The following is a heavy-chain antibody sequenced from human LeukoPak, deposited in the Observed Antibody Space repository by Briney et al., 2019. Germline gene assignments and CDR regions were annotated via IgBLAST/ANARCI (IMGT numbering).Heavy chain of an antibody. Sequence: PSETLSLTCTVSSGSISSYYWSWIRQPAGKGLEWIGRIYTSGSTNYNPSLKSRVTMSLDTSKNQFSLELSSVTAADTAVYYCARSTIFGVHNWFDPWGQGTLVTVSS. V-gene: IGHV4-4*07. CDR1: SGSISSYY. J-gene: IGHJ5*02. CDR3: ARSTIFGVHNWFDP. D-gene: IGHD3-3*01. CDR2: IYTSGST.